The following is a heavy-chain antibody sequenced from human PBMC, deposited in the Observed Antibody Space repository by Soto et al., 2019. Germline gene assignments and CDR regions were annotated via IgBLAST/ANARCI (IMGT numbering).Heavy chain of an antibody. J-gene: IGHJ6*02. CDR2: ISYEGSNT. CDR3: ARVTPGNNLYYFSGLDV. Sequence: QVHLVESGGGVVQPGRSLRLSCVASGFTFDTYGIHWVRQAPGKGLQWVALISYEGSNTYYADSVRGRFTISRDNSKNTLYLQINALRPEDTGVYYCARVTPGNNLYYFSGLDVWGQGPSVTVSS. CDR1: GFTFDTYG. V-gene: IGHV3-30-3*01. D-gene: IGHD1-1*01.